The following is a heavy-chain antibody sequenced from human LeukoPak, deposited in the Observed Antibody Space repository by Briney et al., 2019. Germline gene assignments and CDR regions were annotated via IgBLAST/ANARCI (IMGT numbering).Heavy chain of an antibody. CDR3: ARHQAVAGPFDY. CDR1: GGTFSSYA. CDR2: IIPILGTA. J-gene: IGHJ4*02. D-gene: IGHD6-19*01. Sequence: GASVKVSCKASGGTFSSYAISWVRQAPGQGLEWMGGIIPILGTANYAQKFQGRVTITADESTSTAYMELSSLRSEDTAVYYCARHQAVAGPFDYWGQGTLVTVSS. V-gene: IGHV1-69*13.